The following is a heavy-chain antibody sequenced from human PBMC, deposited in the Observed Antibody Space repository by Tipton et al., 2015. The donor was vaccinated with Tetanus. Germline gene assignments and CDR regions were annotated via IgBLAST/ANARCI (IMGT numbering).Heavy chain of an antibody. J-gene: IGHJ4*02. V-gene: IGHV1-2*07. CDR3: VRDRAAAGGSDY. Sequence: QSGAEVKKPGASVKVSCKASGYTFTDYYMHWVRQAPGQGLEWMGWIDPNSGGTNYAHKFQGRVTMTADASTTTVHMELSNLRSDDTAVYYCVRDRAAAGGSDYWGQGTLVTV. CDR1: GYTFTDYY. CDR2: IDPNSGGT. D-gene: IGHD6-25*01.